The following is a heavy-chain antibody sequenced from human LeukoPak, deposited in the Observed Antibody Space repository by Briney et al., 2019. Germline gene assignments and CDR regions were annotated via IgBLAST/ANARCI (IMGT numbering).Heavy chain of an antibody. V-gene: IGHV3-21*01. J-gene: IGHJ4*02. CDR1: GFTFTSYT. CDR3: AAYSSGKFDY. Sequence: GGSLRLSCATSGFTFTSYTMSWVRQAPGKGLEWVSSISLTGSYINYADSVKGQFIISRDNAKNSLYLQMSSLRVEDTAVYYCAAYSSGKFDYWGQGTLVTVSS. CDR2: ISLTGSYI. D-gene: IGHD6-19*01.